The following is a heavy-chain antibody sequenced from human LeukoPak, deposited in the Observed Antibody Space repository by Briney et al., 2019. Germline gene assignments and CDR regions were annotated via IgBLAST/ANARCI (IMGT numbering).Heavy chain of an antibody. Sequence: SETLSLTCTVSGGSISSSYWSWVRQPPGKGLEWIGYIYYSGTTNYNPSLKSRVTISVDTSKNQSSLKLSSVTATDTAVYYCARGRWQLDYWGQGTLVTVSS. CDR3: ARGRWQLDY. V-gene: IGHV4-59*01. D-gene: IGHD5-24*01. CDR1: GGSISSSY. J-gene: IGHJ4*02. CDR2: IYYSGTT.